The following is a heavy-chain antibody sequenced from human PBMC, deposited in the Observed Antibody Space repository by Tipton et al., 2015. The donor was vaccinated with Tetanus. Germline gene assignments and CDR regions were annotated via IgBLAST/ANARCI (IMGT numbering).Heavy chain of an antibody. J-gene: IGHJ6*02. CDR3: AREARDTDPTSSLRWMDV. Sequence: QVQLVQSGAEVKKPGSSVKVSCKASGGTFSSYAISWVRQAPGQGLEWMGGIIPIFGTANYAQKFQGRVTITADESTSTAYMELSSLRSEDTAVYYCAREARDTDPTSSLRWMDVWGQGTTVTVSS. CDR1: GGTFSSYA. D-gene: IGHD4-23*01. CDR2: IIPIFGTA. V-gene: IGHV1-69*01.